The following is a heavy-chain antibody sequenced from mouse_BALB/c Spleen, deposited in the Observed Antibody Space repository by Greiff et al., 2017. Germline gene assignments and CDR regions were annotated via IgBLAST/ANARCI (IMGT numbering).Heavy chain of an antibody. V-gene: IGHV7-3*02. CDR2: IRNKANGYTT. J-gene: IGHJ4*01. CDR1: GFTFTDYY. Sequence: EVMLVESGGGLVQPGGSLRLSCATSGFTFTDYYMSWVRQPPGKALEWLGFIRNKANGYTTEYSASVKGRFTISRDNSQSILYLQMNTLRAEDSATYYCANSYAMDYWGQGTSVTVSS. CDR3: ANSYAMDY.